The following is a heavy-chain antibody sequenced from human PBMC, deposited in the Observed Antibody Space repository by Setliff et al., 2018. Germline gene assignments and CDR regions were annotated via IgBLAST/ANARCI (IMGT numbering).Heavy chain of an antibody. CDR2: IYYRGDT. J-gene: IGHJ4*02. V-gene: IGHV4-39*01. D-gene: IGHD1-1*01. Sequence: SETLSLTCTVSGASLNSGTYYWGWIRRPPGKGLEWIGRIYYRGDTYYNPSLKGRLTISVDTAQNQFSLRLTSVTAADTAVYYCARTGTYRYFDYWGQGALVTVSS. CDR1: GASLNSGTYY. CDR3: ARTGTYRYFDY.